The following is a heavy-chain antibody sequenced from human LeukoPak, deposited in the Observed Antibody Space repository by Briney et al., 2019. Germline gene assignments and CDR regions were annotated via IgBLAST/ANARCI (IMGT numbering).Heavy chain of an antibody. V-gene: IGHV3-48*02. CDR2: ISTRSSSI. CDR3: ARGGVNYDILTGYWGDAFDI. CDR1: GFTFHNYS. Sequence: GGSLTLSCAASGFTFHNYSMSWVRPAPGKGLAGVSYISTRSSSIYYADSGKRRYTISRNNGKNSLYLQMNSLRDEDTAVYYCARGGVNYDILTGYWGDAFDIWGQGTRITVSS. J-gene: IGHJ3*02. D-gene: IGHD3-9*01.